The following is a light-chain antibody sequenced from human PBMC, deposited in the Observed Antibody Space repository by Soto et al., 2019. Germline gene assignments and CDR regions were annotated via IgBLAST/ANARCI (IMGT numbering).Light chain of an antibody. CDR1: QSVSNY. V-gene: IGKV3-11*01. CDR2: DAS. J-gene: IGKJ5*01. CDR3: QQRSDWPPIT. Sequence: ENVLTQSPAALSLSPGERATLSCRASQSVSNYVAWYQQKPGQAPRLLIYDASNRVTGIPARFSGSGSGTDFTLTISSLEPEDFAVYYCQQRSDWPPITFGQGTRLENK.